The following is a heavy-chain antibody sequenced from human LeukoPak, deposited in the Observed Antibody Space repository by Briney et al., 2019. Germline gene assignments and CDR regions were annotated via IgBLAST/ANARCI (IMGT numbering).Heavy chain of an antibody. CDR2: IDTSGTT. J-gene: IGHJ6*03. CDR1: GGSISSGSYY. Sequence: PSDTLPLTCTVSGGSISSGSYYWSWIRQPAGKGLEWIGRIDTSGTTNYNPSLKSRVTISVDTSKNQFSLKLSSVTAADTAVYYCARGASSSSAIGYYYYYMDVWGKGTPVTVSS. D-gene: IGHD6-6*01. V-gene: IGHV4-61*02. CDR3: ARGASSSSAIGYYYYYMDV.